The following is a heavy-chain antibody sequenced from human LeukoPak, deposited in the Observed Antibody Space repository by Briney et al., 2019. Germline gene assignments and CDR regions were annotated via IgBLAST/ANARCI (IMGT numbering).Heavy chain of an antibody. J-gene: IGHJ4*02. D-gene: IGHD6-6*01. V-gene: IGHV3-7*01. CDR1: GFTFRGYW. CDR3: TRGDSSSKIDY. CDR2: IKEDRSEK. Sequence: PGGSLSLSCAAPGFTFRGYWMSWVRQAPGKGLEWVANIKEDRSEKYYVESVKSRFTISRDNAKNSLNLQMDSLRVEDTAVYYCTRGDSSSKIDYWGQGTLVTVSS.